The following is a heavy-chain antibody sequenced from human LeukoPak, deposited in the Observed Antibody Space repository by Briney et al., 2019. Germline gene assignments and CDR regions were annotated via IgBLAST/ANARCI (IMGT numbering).Heavy chain of an antibody. Sequence: GGSLRLSCAASGFTFSSYSMNWVRQAPGKGLEWVSSISSSSSYIYYADSVKGRFTISRDNAKNSLYLQMNSLRAEDTAVYYCARGPTGLVVGENWFDPWGQGTLVTVSS. J-gene: IGHJ5*02. V-gene: IGHV3-21*01. CDR1: GFTFSSYS. CDR2: ISSSSSYI. D-gene: IGHD2-2*01. CDR3: ARGPTGLVVGENWFDP.